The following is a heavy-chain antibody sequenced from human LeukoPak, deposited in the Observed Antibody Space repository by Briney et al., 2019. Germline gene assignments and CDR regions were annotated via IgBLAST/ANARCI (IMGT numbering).Heavy chain of an antibody. CDR3: ARGREGVAARWWVEEPRWYFFDP. D-gene: IGHD6-6*01. J-gene: IGHJ5*02. Sequence: GGSLRLSCAASGFTFNSYSMNWVRQAPGKGLEWVSSISSSSSSIYYADSVKGRFTISRDNAMNSLYLQMNSLRVEDTAVYYWARGREGVAARWWVEEPRWYFFDPWGQGTLVTVSS. CDR1: GFTFNSYS. CDR2: ISSSSSSI. V-gene: IGHV3-21*01.